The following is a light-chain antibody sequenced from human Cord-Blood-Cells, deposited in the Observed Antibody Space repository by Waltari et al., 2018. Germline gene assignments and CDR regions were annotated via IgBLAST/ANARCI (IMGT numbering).Light chain of an antibody. CDR2: DAS. V-gene: IGLV2-14*01. CDR3: SSHTSSSPLV. CDR1: SSDVGGYTY. J-gene: IGLJ2*01. Sequence: QSARTQPAALSASPRQSITLSSTGTSSDVGGYTYFSWYQQHPGKAPKLMIYDASKPPSGVSNRFSGSKSRNTASLTSSGLQAEDAADYYCSSHTSSSPLVFGGGTKLTVL.